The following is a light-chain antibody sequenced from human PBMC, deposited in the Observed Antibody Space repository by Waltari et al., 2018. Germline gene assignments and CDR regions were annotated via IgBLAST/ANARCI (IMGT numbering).Light chain of an antibody. CDR3: QQTYSLFT. Sequence: DIQMTESPSFLSASVGDRGTITCRASQRISSYLNWYQMKPVRAPELLIYAASSLQSGVPSRFSRSGSGTEFTLTISSLQPDDFATYYCQQTYSLFTFGPGTKVDFK. J-gene: IGKJ3*01. V-gene: IGKV1-39*01. CDR2: AAS. CDR1: QRISSY.